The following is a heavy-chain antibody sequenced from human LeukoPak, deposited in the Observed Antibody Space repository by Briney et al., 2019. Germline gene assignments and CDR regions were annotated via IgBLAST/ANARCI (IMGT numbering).Heavy chain of an antibody. Sequence: SETLSLTCTVSGDSLSTSKSYWGWLRQPPLKGLEWIGSIYYTGNTYYNASLKSRVTISVDTSKNQFSLKLSSVTAADTAVYYCARRLRWLKKLPFDYWGQGTLVTVSS. CDR1: GDSLSTSKSY. J-gene: IGHJ4*02. CDR2: IYYTGNT. CDR3: ARRLRWLKKLPFDY. D-gene: IGHD5-24*01. V-gene: IGHV4-39*07.